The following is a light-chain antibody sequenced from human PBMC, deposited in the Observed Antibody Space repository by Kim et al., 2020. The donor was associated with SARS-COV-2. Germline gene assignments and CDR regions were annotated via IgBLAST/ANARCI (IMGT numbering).Light chain of an antibody. CDR2: GKD. CDR3: NSRDSNDYVV. CDR1: SLRSYY. V-gene: IGLV3-19*01. Sequence: SSELTQDPAVSVALGRTVRITCQGDSLRSYYATWYQQKPGQAPKVVIYGKDNRPSGVPDRFSGSSSGNTAYLTITGTQAGDEADYYCNSRDSNDYVVFGGGTQLTVL. J-gene: IGLJ2*01.